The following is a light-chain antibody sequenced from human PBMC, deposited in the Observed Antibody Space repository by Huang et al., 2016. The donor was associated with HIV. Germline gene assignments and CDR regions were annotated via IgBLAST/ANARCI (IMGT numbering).Light chain of an antibody. V-gene: IGKV1-NL1*01. CDR3: QQYFSALWT. J-gene: IGKJ1*01. CDR1: QGISDS. CDR2: GAS. Sequence: DIQMTQSPPSLSASVADRVTITCRASQGISDSLAWYQQKPGKPPRLLVSGASKLESGGPASFSGSGSGTDYTLTISSLQPEDFATYYCQQYFSALWTFGQGTKV.